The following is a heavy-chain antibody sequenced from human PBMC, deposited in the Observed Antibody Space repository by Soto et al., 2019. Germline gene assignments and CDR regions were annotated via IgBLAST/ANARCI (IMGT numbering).Heavy chain of an antibody. Sequence: PGGSLRLSCSASGFSVSSYGVHWVRQAPGKGLEWVAVIWYDGRNIFYADSVKGRFTISRDNAKNIVYFQMNNLRVEDTGLYYCVRDSSHLSTCVSDALDFWGQGTRVTDSS. J-gene: IGHJ3*01. CDR2: IWYDGRNI. CDR1: GFSVSSYG. CDR3: VRDSSHLSTCVSDALDF. V-gene: IGHV3-33*01. D-gene: IGHD2-21*01.